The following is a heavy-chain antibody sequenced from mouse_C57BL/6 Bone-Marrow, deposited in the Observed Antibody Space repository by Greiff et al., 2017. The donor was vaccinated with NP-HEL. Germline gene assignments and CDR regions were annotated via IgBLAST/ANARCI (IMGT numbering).Heavy chain of an antibody. CDR3: ASPIYYDYDYAMDY. CDR1: GYTFTSYW. Sequence: QVQLQQPGAELVRPGSSVKLSCKASGYTFTSYWMHWVKQRPIQGLEWIGNIDPSDSETHYNQKFKDKATLTVDKSSSTAYMQLSSLTSEDSAVYYCASPIYYDYDYAMDYWGQGTSVTVSS. V-gene: IGHV1-52*01. CDR2: IDPSDSET. D-gene: IGHD2-4*01. J-gene: IGHJ4*01.